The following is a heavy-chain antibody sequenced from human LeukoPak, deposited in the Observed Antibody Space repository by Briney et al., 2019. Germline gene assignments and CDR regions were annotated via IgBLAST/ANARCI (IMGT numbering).Heavy chain of an antibody. D-gene: IGHD1-7*01. CDR2: ISSSSSYI. V-gene: IGHV3-21*01. Sequence: GGPLRLSCAAAEFTFRSFSMNWVRQAPGKGLEWVSSISSSSSYIYYADSVTGRFTISRDNAKNSLYLQMNSLRVEDTAVYYCARDETGTTDYWGQGTLVTVSS. CDR1: EFTFRSFS. CDR3: ARDETGTTDY. J-gene: IGHJ4*02.